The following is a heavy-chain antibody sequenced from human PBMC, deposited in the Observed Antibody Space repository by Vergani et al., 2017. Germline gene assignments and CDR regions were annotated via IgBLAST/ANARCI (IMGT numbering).Heavy chain of an antibody. V-gene: IGHV5-51*01. CDR2: IYPADSDT. CDR3: ARHRTYTDS. CDR1: EYSFGNYW. Sequence: EVELVQSGPEMRKPGESLKISCKGSEYSFGNYWIGGVRQMPGKGLEWMGIIYPADSDTRYSPSFQGQVTISADKSISTAFLQWVSLKASDTALYYCARHRTYTDSWGQGTLVTVSS. J-gene: IGHJ4*02. D-gene: IGHD3/OR15-3a*01.